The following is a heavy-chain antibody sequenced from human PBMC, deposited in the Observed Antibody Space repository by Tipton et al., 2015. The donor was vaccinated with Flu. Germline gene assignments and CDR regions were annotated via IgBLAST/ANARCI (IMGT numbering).Heavy chain of an antibody. CDR1: GDSMRRDYF. V-gene: IGHV4-38-2*02. CDR3: ARRTYYYGSGEQDY. CDR2: IHYSGSP. Sequence: TLSLTCTVSGDSMRRDYFWGWIQQAPGKGLEWVGNIHYSGSPHYNPSLKSRVTISVDTSKNQFSLKLSSVTAADTAVYYCARRTYYYGSGEQDYWGQGTLVTVSS. D-gene: IGHD3-10*01. J-gene: IGHJ4*02.